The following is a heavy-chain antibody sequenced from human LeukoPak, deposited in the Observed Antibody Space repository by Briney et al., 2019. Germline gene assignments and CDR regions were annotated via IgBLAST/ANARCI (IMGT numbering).Heavy chain of an antibody. CDR1: GFTFTTYW. V-gene: IGHV3-74*01. Sequence: PGGSLRLSCAASGFTFTTYWMRWVRQAPGKGLVWVSHINSDGSITSYADSVKGRFTISRDNAKNTLYLQMNSLRAEDTAVYYCARDAVDTANAVWGQGTMVTVSS. CDR2: INSDGSIT. J-gene: IGHJ6*02. CDR3: ARDAVDTANAV. D-gene: IGHD5-18*01.